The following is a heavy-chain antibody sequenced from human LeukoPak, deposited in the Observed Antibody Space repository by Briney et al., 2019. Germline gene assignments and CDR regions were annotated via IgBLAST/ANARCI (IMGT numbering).Heavy chain of an antibody. D-gene: IGHD3-10*01. J-gene: IGHJ4*02. CDR3: AKDMGYGSGSQWGIDY. CDR2: ISWNSGSI. V-gene: IGHV3-9*01. Sequence: PGGSLRLSCAASGFTFDDYAMHWVRQAPGKGLEWVSGISWNSGSIGYADSVKGRFTISRDNAKNSLYLQMNSLRAEDTALYYCAKDMGYGSGSQWGIDYWGQGTLVTVSS. CDR1: GFTFDDYA.